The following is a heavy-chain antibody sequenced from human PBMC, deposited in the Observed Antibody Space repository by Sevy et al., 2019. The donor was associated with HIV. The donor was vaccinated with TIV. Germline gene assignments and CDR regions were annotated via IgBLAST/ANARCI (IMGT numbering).Heavy chain of an antibody. J-gene: IGHJ4*02. D-gene: IGHD3-10*01. Sequence: GGSLRLSCAASGFTFISYAMHWVRQAPGKGLEWVAVISYDGSNKYYADSVKGRFTISRDNSKNTLYLQMNSLRAEDTAVYYCAATMADYWGQGTLVTVSS. CDR1: GFTFISYA. CDR2: ISYDGSNK. V-gene: IGHV3-30-3*01. CDR3: AATMADY.